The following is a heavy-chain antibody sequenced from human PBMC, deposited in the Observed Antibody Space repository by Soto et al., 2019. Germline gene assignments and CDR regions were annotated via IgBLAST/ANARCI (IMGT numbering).Heavy chain of an antibody. V-gene: IGHV3-21*01. CDR1: GLSFSSDS. Sequence: EVQLVESGGGLVKPGGSLRLSCTASGLSFSSDSMNWVRQAPGKGLEWVSSISGSSSYIDYADSVKGRFSISRDNAKNSVYLQMNSLRAEDTAVYYCARGLGYCNVGSCSGAFDMWGQGTMVTVSS. J-gene: IGHJ3*02. D-gene: IGHD2-15*01. CDR3: ARGLGYCNVGSCSGAFDM. CDR2: ISGSSSYI.